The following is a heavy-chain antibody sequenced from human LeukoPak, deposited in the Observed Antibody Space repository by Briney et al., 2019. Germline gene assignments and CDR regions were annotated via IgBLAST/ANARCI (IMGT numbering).Heavy chain of an antibody. CDR2: ISYDGSNK. J-gene: IGHJ6*03. Sequence: PGGSLRLSCAASGFTFINAWMAWVRQAPGKGLEWVAVISYDGSNKYYADSVKGRFTISRDNSKNTLYLQMNSLRAEDTAVYYCARSPYTVAGTPLYYYYYMDVWGKGTTVTVSS. V-gene: IGHV3-30*03. CDR3: ARSPYTVAGTPLYYYYYMDV. CDR1: GFTFINAW. D-gene: IGHD6-19*01.